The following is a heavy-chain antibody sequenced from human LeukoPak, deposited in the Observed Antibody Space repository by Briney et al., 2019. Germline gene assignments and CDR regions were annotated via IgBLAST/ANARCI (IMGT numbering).Heavy chain of an antibody. CDR2: IYYSGST. J-gene: IGHJ3*02. CDR3: ARGHYGDYVYAFDI. D-gene: IGHD4-17*01. CDR1: GGSISSSSYY. Sequence: PSETLSLTCTVSGGSISSSSYYWGWIRQPPGKGLEWIGSIYYSGSTYYNPSLKSRVTISVDTSKNQFSLKLSSVTAADTAVYYCARGHYGDYVYAFDIWGQGTMVTVSS. V-gene: IGHV4-39*07.